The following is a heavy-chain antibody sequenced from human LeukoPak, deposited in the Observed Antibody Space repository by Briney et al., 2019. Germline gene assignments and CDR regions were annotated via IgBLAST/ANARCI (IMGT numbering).Heavy chain of an antibody. CDR3: ARPRGGLKVFDY. CDR1: GGSISSYY. CDR2: IYYSGST. J-gene: IGHJ4*02. V-gene: IGHV4-59*12. D-gene: IGHD3-10*01. Sequence: PSQTLSLTCTVSGGSISSYYWSWIRQPPGEGLEWIAYIYYSGSTNYNPSLKSRVTISVDTSKNQFSLKLSSVTAADTAVYYCARPRGGLKVFDYWGQGTLVTVSS.